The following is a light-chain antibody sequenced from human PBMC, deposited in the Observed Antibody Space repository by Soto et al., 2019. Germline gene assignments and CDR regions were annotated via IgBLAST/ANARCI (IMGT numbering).Light chain of an antibody. V-gene: IGKV3-15*01. CDR1: QGVGST. CDR2: DAY. J-gene: IGKJ4*01. Sequence: EIVMTQSPATLSVSPGERVTLSCRASQGVGSTLAWYRQQPGQAPRLLIYDAYIRATGVPARFSGSGSGTEFNLTISSLQSEDFAVYFCQQYDDWLRLTFGGRTKVDIK. CDR3: QQYDDWLRLT.